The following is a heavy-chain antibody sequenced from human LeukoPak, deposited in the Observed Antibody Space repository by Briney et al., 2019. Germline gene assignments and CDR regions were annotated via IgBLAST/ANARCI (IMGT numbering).Heavy chain of an antibody. CDR1: GFTFSSYA. Sequence: GGSPRLSCAASGFTFSSYAMSWVRQAPGKGLEWVSAINGSGGSTYYASSVKGRFTTSRENSKNPLYLQMTSLRAEDTAVYSCAKDRVVTPDHDAFAIWGQGTMVTVSS. CDR3: AKDRVVTPDHDAFAI. D-gene: IGHD4-23*01. J-gene: IGHJ3*02. CDR2: INGSGGST. V-gene: IGHV3-23*01.